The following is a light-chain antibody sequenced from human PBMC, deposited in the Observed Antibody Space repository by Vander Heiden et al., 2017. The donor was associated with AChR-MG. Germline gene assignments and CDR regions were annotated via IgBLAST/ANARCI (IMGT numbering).Light chain of an antibody. Sequence: SYELTQPPSESVSPGQAASITCSGDKLGEKYACWVQQKPGQSPVLVIYQDSKRPSGIPGRFSGSNSGNTATLTIRGTQAMDEADYYCQACDSSTVVFGGGTKLTVL. CDR1: KLGEKY. CDR3: QACDSSTVV. CDR2: QDS. J-gene: IGLJ2*01. V-gene: IGLV3-1*01.